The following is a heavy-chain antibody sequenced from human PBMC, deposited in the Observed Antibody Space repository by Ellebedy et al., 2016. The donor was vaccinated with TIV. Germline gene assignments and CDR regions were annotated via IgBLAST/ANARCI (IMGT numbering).Heavy chain of an antibody. Sequence: GESLKISCAASGFSFSGYAMSWVRQAPGKGLEWVSSISKRGSGTYYADSEKGRFTISRDNSQNTLYLLMNSLRGDDTAIYYCARALNHVDTVSTAPLDCWGQGTLVTVSS. CDR1: GFSFSGYA. CDR3: ARALNHVDTVSTAPLDC. J-gene: IGHJ4*02. CDR2: ISKRGSGT. V-gene: IGHV3-23*01. D-gene: IGHD5/OR15-5a*01.